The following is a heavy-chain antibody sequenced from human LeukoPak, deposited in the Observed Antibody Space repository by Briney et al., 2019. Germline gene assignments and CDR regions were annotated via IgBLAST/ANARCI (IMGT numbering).Heavy chain of an antibody. Sequence: PGGSLRLSCAASGFTVSSNYMSWVRQAPGKGLEWVSVNYSGGSTYYADSVKGRFTISRDNSKNTLYLQMNSLRAEDTAVYYCAREGYCSSTSCYAGGDAFDIWGQGTMVTVSS. CDR2: NYSGGST. J-gene: IGHJ3*02. D-gene: IGHD2-2*01. CDR1: GFTVSSNY. V-gene: IGHV3-66*01. CDR3: AREGYCSSTSCYAGGDAFDI.